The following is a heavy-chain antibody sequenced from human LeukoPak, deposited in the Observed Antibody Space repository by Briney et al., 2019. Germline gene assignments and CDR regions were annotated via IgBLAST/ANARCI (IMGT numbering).Heavy chain of an antibody. V-gene: IGHV4-34*01. CDR3: ARGKDTRVFDY. CDR2: INHSGST. CDR1: GGSLSDYY. D-gene: IGHD2-15*01. J-gene: IGHJ4*02. Sequence: SETLSLTCAVYGGSLSDYYWSWIRQPPGKGLEWIGEINHSGSTNYNPSLKSRVTISVDTSKNQFSLKLSSVTAADTAVYYCARGKDTRVFDYWGQGTLVTVSS.